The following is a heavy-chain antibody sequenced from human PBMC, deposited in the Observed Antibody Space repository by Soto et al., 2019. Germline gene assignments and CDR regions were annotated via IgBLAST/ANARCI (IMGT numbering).Heavy chain of an antibody. V-gene: IGHV3-7*04. Sequence: EVQLVESGGDLVQPGGSLRLSCTASGFTLSNYWMCWVRQAPGKGLEWVANIRQDGSTRNYVESVKGRFIISRDDAKNSLYLRMNNLRGEDPAVYYCARDLYSGSYGSGFWGQGTLVTVSS. D-gene: IGHD1-26*01. CDR3: ARDLYSGSYGSGF. CDR2: IRQDGSTR. CDR1: GFTLSNYW. J-gene: IGHJ4*02.